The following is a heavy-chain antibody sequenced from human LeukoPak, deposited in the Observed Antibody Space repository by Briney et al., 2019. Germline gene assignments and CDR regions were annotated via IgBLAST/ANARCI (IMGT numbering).Heavy chain of an antibody. V-gene: IGHV3-7*01. CDR2: IKQDGSEK. CDR3: ARETTTIFGVVPYYFDY. Sequence: PGGSLRLSCAASGFTFSSYWMSWVRQAPGKGLEWVANIKQDGSEKYYVDSVKGRFTISRDNAKNSLYLQMNSLRAEDTAVYYCARETTTIFGVVPYYFDYWGQGTLVTVSS. D-gene: IGHD3-3*01. CDR1: GFTFSSYW. J-gene: IGHJ4*02.